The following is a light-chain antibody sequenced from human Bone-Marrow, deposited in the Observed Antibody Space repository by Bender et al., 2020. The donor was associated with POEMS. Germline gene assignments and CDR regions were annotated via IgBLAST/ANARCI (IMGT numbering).Light chain of an antibody. J-gene: IGLJ2*01. CDR3: SSYAGTNKLL. CDR1: SSDVGDYTA. Sequence: QSALTQPPSASGSPGQSVTISCTGTSSDVGDYTAVSWYQQHPGKAPKLMIYEVSKRPSGVPDRFSGSKSANTASLTVSGLQAEDEAVYYCSSYAGTNKLLFGGGTKMTVL. V-gene: IGLV2-8*01. CDR2: EVS.